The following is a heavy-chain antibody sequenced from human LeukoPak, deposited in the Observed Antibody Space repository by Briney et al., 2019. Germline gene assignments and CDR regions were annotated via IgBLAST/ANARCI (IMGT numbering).Heavy chain of an antibody. CDR2: IYYSGST. CDR1: GGSIRSGDYS. CDR3: ARHLGGVATIRRTGFDY. J-gene: IGHJ4*02. D-gene: IGHD5-12*01. V-gene: IGHV4-31*03. Sequence: PSETLSLTCTASGGSIRSGDYSWNWIRQHPGKGLEWIGYIYYSGSTYYNPSLTSRVTMSVDTSKNQFSLKLSSVTAADTAVYYCARHLGGVATIRRTGFDYWGQGTLVTVSS.